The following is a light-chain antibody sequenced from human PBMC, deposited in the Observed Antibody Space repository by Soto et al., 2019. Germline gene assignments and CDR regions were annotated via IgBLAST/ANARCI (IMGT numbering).Light chain of an antibody. CDR1: QTISSS. V-gene: IGKV1-5*03. J-gene: IGKJ2*01. CDR2: KAS. CDR3: QQYDSYSPYT. Sequence: DIQMTQFPPTLSASIGDRVTSTCRASQTISSSLAWYQQKPGKAPKLLIYKASTLETGVPSRFSGSGSGTEFNLTISSLQPDDFATYYCQQYDSYSPYTFGQGTRLEIK.